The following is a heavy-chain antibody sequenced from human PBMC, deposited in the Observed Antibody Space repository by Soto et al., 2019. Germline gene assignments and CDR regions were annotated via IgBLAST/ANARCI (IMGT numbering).Heavy chain of an antibody. CDR1: GFTFSSYA. CDR3: ARPLWRDDYNWGYFDL. Sequence: QVQLVESGGGVVQPGRSLRLSCAASGFTFSSYAMHWVRQAPSKGLEWVAVISYDGSNKYYADSVKGRFTISRDNSKNPLSLQMNSLRPEDTAVYYCARPLWRDDYNWGYFDLWGRGTLVTVSS. V-gene: IGHV3-30-3*01. D-gene: IGHD4-4*01. CDR2: ISYDGSNK. J-gene: IGHJ2*01.